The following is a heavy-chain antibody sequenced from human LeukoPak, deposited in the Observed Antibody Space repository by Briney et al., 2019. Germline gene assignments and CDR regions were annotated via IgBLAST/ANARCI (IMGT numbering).Heavy chain of an antibody. CDR1: GGSISSSNW. Sequence: SGTLSLTCAVSGGSISSSNWWSWVRQPPGKGLEWIGEIYHSGSTNYNPSLKSRVTISVDKSKNQFSLKLSSVTAADTAVYYCAREREYYYDSSGYYSSWGQGTLVTVSS. CDR2: IYHSGST. V-gene: IGHV4-4*02. D-gene: IGHD3-22*01. CDR3: AREREYYYDSSGYYSS. J-gene: IGHJ5*02.